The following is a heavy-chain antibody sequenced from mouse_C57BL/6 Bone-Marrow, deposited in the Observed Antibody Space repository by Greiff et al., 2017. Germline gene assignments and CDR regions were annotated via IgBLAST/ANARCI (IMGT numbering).Heavy chain of an antibody. CDR2: IDPYCGGP. CDR1: GYTFTSYW. V-gene: IGHV1-72*01. D-gene: IGHD2-2*01. Sequence: VQLQQPGAELVKPGASVKPSCQASGYTFTSYWMYWVKQRPGRGLAWLGRIDPYCGGPKCNEKFKAKATLTVDKPSSTAYMQLSSLTSEDSAVYYCARGRAMVTTLDCWGQGTTLTVAS. J-gene: IGHJ2*01. CDR3: ARGRAMVTTLDC.